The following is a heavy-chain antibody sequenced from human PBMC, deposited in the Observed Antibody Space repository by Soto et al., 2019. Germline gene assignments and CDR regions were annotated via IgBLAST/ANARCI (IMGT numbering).Heavy chain of an antibody. D-gene: IGHD6-13*01. CDR1: GGSITTYY. CDR3: AGLQQKLDKNFDY. CDR2: IYYSGST. V-gene: IGHV4-59*08. J-gene: IGHJ4*02. Sequence: SETLSLTCTVSGGSITTYYWSWIRQPPGKGLEWIGYIYYSGSTSYNPSLKSRVTISVDTSKNQFSLKLSSVTAADTAVYYCAGLQQKLDKNFDYWGQGTLVTVSS.